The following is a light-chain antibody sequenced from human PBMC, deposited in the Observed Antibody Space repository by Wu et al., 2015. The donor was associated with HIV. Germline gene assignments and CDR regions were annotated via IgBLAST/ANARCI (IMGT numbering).Light chain of an antibody. CDR3: QQYGSSPLA. V-gene: IGKV3-20*01. J-gene: IGKJ4*01. CDR2: GAS. Sequence: EIVLTQSPGTLSLSPGQRATLSCRASQSVSSSYLAWYQQTPGQAPRLLIYGASSRATGIPDRFSGSGSETDFTLTISRLEPEDFAVYYCQQYGSSPLAFGGGTKVEIK. CDR1: QSVSSSY.